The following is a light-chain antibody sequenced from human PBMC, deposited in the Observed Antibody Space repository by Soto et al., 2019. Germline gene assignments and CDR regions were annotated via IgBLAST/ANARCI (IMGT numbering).Light chain of an antibody. CDR2: GAS. CDR1: QRGISN. CDR3: QQYNTWPVT. J-gene: IGKJ4*01. Sequence: EIVMTQSPATLSVSPGERVTFSCRASQRGISNLAWYQHKPGQAPRLLISGASAGATGVPARFSGSGSGTEFTLTINSLQSEDFAVYYCQQYNTWPVTFGGGTKVEIK. V-gene: IGKV3-15*01.